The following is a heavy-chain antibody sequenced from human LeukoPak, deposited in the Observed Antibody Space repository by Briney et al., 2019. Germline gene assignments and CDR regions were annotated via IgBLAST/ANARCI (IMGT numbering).Heavy chain of an antibody. CDR1: GRSFSGYY. CDR2: INHSGST. Sequence: SETLSLTCAVYGRSFSGYYWSWIRQPPGKGLEWSGEINHSGSTNYNPSLKSRVTISVDTSKNQFSLKLSSVTAADTAVYYCATSSGSDFQHWGQGTLVTVSS. D-gene: IGHD6-6*01. V-gene: IGHV4-34*01. CDR3: ATSSGSDFQH. J-gene: IGHJ1*01.